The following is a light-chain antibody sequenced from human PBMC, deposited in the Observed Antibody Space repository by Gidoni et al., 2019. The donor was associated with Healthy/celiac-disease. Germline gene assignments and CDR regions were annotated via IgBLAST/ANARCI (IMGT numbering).Light chain of an antibody. CDR1: QDISNY. J-gene: IGKJ3*01. CDR2: DAS. CDR3: QQYDNLPPFT. V-gene: IGKV1-33*01. Sequence: DIQMTQSPSSLSASVGDRVTITCQASQDISNYLNWYQQKPGKAPKLLIYDASNLETGVPSRFSGSGSGTDFTFPIISRQPEDIATYYCQQYDNLPPFTFGPGTKVDIK.